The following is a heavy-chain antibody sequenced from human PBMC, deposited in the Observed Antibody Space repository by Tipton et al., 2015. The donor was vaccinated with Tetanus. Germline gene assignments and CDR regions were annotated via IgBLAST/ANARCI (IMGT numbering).Heavy chain of an antibody. D-gene: IGHD2-8*01. Sequence: GSLRLSCVVSGGSIDSINWWSWVRQPPGQGLEWIGETSDSGYTNYNPSLKSRVTISVDKSKDQFSLKLDSVTAADTAVYFCARDHRLSASYAGWFDPWGQGTLVTVSS. CDR1: GGSIDSINW. CDR2: TSDSGYT. CDR3: ARDHRLSASYAGWFDP. J-gene: IGHJ5*02. V-gene: IGHV4-4*01.